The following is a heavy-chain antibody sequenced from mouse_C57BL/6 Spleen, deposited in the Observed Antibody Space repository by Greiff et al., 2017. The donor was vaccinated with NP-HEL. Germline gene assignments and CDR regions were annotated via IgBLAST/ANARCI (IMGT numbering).Heavy chain of an antibody. CDR1: GYTFTSYW. J-gene: IGHJ1*03. CDR3: ARTLCYGSSYGYFDV. V-gene: IGHV1-52*01. Sequence: QVQLQQPGAELVRPGSSVKLSCKASGYTFTSYWLHWVKQRPIQGLEWIGNLDPSASETHYNQKFKDKATLPVDKSSSTAYMQLSSLTSEDSAVYYCARTLCYGSSYGYFDVWGTGTTVTVSS. D-gene: IGHD1-1*01. CDR2: LDPSASET.